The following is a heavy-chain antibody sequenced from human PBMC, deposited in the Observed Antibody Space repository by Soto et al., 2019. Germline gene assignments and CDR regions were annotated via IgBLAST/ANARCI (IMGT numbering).Heavy chain of an antibody. CDR1: GYAFASYG. CDR2: ISAHNGNT. CDR3: ARSSSSSAWYPYFDY. V-gene: IGHV1-18*01. D-gene: IGHD6-19*01. J-gene: IGHJ4*02. Sequence: QVQLVQSGGEVKKPGAAVKVSCKASGYAFASYGISWVRQAPGQGLEWMGWISAHNGNTNYAQKLQGRVTMTTDTSTPTAYMELRSLRSDDTAVYYCARSSSSSAWYPYFDYWGQGTLVTVSS.